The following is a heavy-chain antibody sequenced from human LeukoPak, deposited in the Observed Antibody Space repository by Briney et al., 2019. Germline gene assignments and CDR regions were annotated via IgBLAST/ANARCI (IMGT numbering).Heavy chain of an antibody. J-gene: IGHJ4*02. Sequence: SETLSLTCSVSGGSISSSSNYWGWIRQPPGKGLEWIGSIYYSGSTNYNPSLKSRVTISVDTSKNQFSLKLSSVTAADTAVYYCARGRYYYDSSGYYPLYIWGQGTLVTVSS. CDR3: ARGRYYYDSSGYYPLYI. CDR2: IYYSGST. CDR1: GGSISSSSNY. D-gene: IGHD3-22*01. V-gene: IGHV4-39*07.